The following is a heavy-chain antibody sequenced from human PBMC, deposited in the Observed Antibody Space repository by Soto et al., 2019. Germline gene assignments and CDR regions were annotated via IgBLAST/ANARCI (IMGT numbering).Heavy chain of an antibody. CDR3: AKDKGEEIKEYAFDI. V-gene: IGHV3-23*01. CDR2: ISGSGGST. D-gene: IGHD3-16*01. Sequence: GGSLRLSCAASGFTFSSYVMSWVRQAPGKGLEWVSAISGSGGSTYYADSVKGWFTISRDNSKNTLYLQMNSLRAEDTAVYYCAKDKGEEIKEYAFDIWGQGTMVTVSS. J-gene: IGHJ3*02. CDR1: GFTFSSYV.